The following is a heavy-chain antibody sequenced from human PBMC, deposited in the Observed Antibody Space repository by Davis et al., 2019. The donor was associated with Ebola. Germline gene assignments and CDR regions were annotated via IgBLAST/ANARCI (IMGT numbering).Heavy chain of an antibody. CDR2: IYRDGRM. CDR1: GFSVSDQY. Sequence: GGSLRLSCAASGFSVSDQYMSWVRQAPGKGLEWVSVIYRDGRMYHADSVKGRFTISRDNAKNSQYLQMSSRRVEDTAVYYCASERGLSVWGQGTTVTVSS. CDR3: ASERGLSV. V-gene: IGHV3-53*01. J-gene: IGHJ6*02.